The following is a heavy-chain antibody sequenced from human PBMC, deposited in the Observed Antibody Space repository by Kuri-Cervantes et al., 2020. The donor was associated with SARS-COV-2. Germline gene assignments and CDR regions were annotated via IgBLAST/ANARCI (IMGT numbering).Heavy chain of an antibody. CDR2: IIPIFGTA. V-gene: IGHV1-69*06. CDR1: GGTFSSYA. CDR3: ARGGNYDSSGYLSEIDY. D-gene: IGHD3-22*01. J-gene: IGHJ4*02. Sequence: SVKVSCKASGGTFSSYAISWVRQAPGQGLEWMGGIIPIFGTANYAQKFQGRVTITADTSASTAYMELSSLRSEDTAVYYCARGGNYDSSGYLSEIDYWGQGTLVTVSS.